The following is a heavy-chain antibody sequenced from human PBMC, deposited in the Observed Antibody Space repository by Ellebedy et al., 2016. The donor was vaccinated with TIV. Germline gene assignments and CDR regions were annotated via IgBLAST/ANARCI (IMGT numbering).Heavy chain of an antibody. J-gene: IGHJ4*02. CDR1: GYTFTGYY. CDR2: INPNSGGT. D-gene: IGHD3-22*01. Sequence: AASVKVSCKASGYTFTGYYMHWVRHAPGQGLEWMGWINPNSGGTNYAQKFQGRVTMTRDTSISTAYMELSRLRSDDTAVYYCARASLRFTMIETFDYWGQGTLVTVSS. V-gene: IGHV1-2*02. CDR3: ARASLRFTMIETFDY.